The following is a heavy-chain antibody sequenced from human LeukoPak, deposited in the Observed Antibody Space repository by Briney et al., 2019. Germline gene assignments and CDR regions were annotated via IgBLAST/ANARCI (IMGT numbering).Heavy chain of an antibody. J-gene: IGHJ4*03. CDR2: IYYSGST. Sequence: SETLSLTCTVSGVSVSSGSYYWSWIRQPPGKGLEWIGYIYYSGSTNYNPSLKSRVTISVDTSKNQFSLKLSSVTAADTAVYYCARGVPDFWSGYYRGGYFDYWGQGVMVTVSS. CDR1: GVSVSSGSYY. V-gene: IGHV4-61*01. CDR3: ARGVPDFWSGYYRGGYFDY. D-gene: IGHD3-3*01.